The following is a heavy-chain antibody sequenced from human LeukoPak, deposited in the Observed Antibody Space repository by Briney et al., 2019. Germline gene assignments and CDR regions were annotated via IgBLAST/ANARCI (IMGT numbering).Heavy chain of an antibody. J-gene: IGHJ5*02. V-gene: IGHV1-69*04. D-gene: IGHD6-13*01. CDR2: IIPILGIA. CDR3: ARGLGSSWYNWFDP. Sequence: SVTVSCKASGGTFSSYAISWVRQAPGQGLEWMGRIIPILGIANYAQKFQGRVTITADKSTSTAYMELSSLRSEDTAVYYCARGLGSSWYNWFDPWGQGTLVTVSS. CDR1: GGTFSSYA.